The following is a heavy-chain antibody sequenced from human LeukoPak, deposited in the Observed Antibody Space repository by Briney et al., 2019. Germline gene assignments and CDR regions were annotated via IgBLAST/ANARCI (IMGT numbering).Heavy chain of an antibody. CDR2: LKQDGSEI. Sequence: GGSLRLSCAASDSTFSNYWMSWVRQAPGKGLEWVGNLKQDGSEIYYLDSVKGRFTISRDNAKNSLYLQMNSLRAEDTAVYYCATIEAVRFHYWGQGTLVTVSS. D-gene: IGHD4-17*01. CDR1: DSTFSNYW. CDR3: ATIEAVRFHY. J-gene: IGHJ4*02. V-gene: IGHV3-7*01.